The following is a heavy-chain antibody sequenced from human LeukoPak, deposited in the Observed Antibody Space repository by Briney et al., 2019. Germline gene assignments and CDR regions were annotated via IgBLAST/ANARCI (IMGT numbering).Heavy chain of an antibody. J-gene: IGHJ6*03. CDR3: ARDNGSGYTKGYEHYDYYLDV. V-gene: IGHV4-4*07. Sequence: SETLSLTCTVSGDSITDDYYTWIRQPAGKGLEWIGRIHSGGTTNYNPSLMSRVTLSIDKSKKYISLILTSVTAADTALYYCARDNGSGYTKGYEHYDYYLDVWGKGTTVTVSS. CDR1: GDSITDDY. D-gene: IGHD3-3*02. CDR2: IHSGGTT.